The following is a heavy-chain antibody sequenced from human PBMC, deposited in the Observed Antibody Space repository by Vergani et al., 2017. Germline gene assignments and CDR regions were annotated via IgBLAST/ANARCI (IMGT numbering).Heavy chain of an antibody. CDR1: GGTFSSYA. V-gene: IGHV1-69*12. CDR2: IIPIFGTA. Sequence: QVQLVQSGAEVKKPGSSVKVSCKASGGTFSSYAISWVRQAPGQGLEWMGGIIPIFGTANYAQKFQGRVTITADESTSTAYMELSSLRSEDTAVYYCARRGEDYYDSSGYYYYYYGMDVWGQXP. CDR3: ARRGEDYYDSSGYYYYYYGMDV. D-gene: IGHD3-22*01. J-gene: IGHJ6*02.